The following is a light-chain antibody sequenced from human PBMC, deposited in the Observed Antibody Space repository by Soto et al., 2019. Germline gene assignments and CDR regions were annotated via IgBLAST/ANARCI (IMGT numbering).Light chain of an antibody. CDR3: QTWGTGIHV. V-gene: IGLV4-69*01. CDR1: SGHSSYA. Sequence: QSVLTQSPSASASLGASVKLTCTLSSGHSSYAIAWHQQQPEKGPRYLMKLNSDGSHSRGDGIPDRYSGSSSGAERYLTISRLQSEDAADYYCQTWGTGIHVFGTGSKVTVL. J-gene: IGLJ1*01. CDR2: LNSDGSH.